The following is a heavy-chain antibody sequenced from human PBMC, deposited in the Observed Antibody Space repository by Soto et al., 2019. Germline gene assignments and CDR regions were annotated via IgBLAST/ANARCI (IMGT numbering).Heavy chain of an antibody. CDR3: AQAPVDYVWGSYDY. J-gene: IGHJ4*02. CDR1: GFTFSSYA. V-gene: IGHV3-23*01. CDR2: ISGSGGST. Sequence: EVQLLESGGGLVQPGGSLRLSCAASGFTFSSYAMSWVRQAPGKGLEWVSAISGSGGSTYYADSVKGRFTISRDNSKNTLYLQMNSLRPEDTAVYYFAQAPVDYVWGSYDYWGQGTLVTVSS. D-gene: IGHD3-16*01.